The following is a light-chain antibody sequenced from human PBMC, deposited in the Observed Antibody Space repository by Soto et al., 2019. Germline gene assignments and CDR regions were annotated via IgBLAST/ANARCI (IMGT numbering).Light chain of an antibody. CDR3: CSYVGSDTYVI. CDR2: EGR. J-gene: IGLJ2*01. CDR1: SSDVGGYIL. Sequence: QSALTQPASVSGSPGQSITISCTGTSSDVGGYILVSWYQLHPDKAPKLMIYEGRKRPSGVSNRFSGSKSGNTASLTISWLQPEDEAHYYCCSYVGSDTYVIFGGGTKLTVL. V-gene: IGLV2-23*01.